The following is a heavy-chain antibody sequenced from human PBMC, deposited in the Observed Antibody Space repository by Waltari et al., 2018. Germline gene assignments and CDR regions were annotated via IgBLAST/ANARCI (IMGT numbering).Heavy chain of an antibody. Sequence: EVLLVESGGGLVQTGGSLGLSCAASRFTFRNYWMNWVRQAPGMGLEWVSVLYNDGTTHYVDSVEGRFTISRDHSDNTLHLQMSSLRAEDTAVYYCAESRAAAGLDSWGQGTLVTVSS. CDR1: RFTFRNYW. CDR3: AESRAAAGLDS. D-gene: IGHD6-13*01. J-gene: IGHJ4*02. V-gene: IGHV3-53*04. CDR2: LYNDGTT.